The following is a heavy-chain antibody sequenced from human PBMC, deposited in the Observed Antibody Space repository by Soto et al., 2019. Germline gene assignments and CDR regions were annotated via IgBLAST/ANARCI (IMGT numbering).Heavy chain of an antibody. J-gene: IGHJ6*02. D-gene: IGHD3-22*01. V-gene: IGHV3-30*18. Sequence: QVQLVESGGGVVEPGRSLRLSCAASGFTFSSYGMHWVRQAPGKGLEWVAVISKDGSHKYYGDSVKGRFTISRDNSNNTLYLQMNGLRADDTAIYYCAKDFNSCYESCGYYNAYYGMDVWGQGTTVTVSS. CDR2: ISKDGSHK. CDR3: AKDFNSCYESCGYYNAYYGMDV. CDR1: GFTFSSYG.